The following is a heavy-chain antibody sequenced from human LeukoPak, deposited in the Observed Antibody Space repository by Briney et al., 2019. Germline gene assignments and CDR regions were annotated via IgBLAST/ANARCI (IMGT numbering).Heavy chain of an antibody. CDR2: IYYSGST. D-gene: IGHD6-13*01. CDR3: ASTLNEYSSSWPYFDY. CDR1: GGSISSYY. Sequence: KPSETLSLTCTVSGGSISSYYWSWIRQPPGKGLEWIGYIYYSGSTNYNPSLKSRVTISVDTSKNQFSLKLSSVTAADTAVYYCASTLNEYSSSWPYFDYWGQGTLVTVSS. J-gene: IGHJ4*02. V-gene: IGHV4-59*08.